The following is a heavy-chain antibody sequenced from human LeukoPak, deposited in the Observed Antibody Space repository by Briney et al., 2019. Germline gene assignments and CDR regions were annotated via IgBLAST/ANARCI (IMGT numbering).Heavy chain of an antibody. V-gene: IGHV4-59*01. Sequence: KPSETLSLTCAVSGGSIGSYYWSWIRQPPGKGLEWIGYIHDSGSTKYNPSLKSRDTMSVDTSRNHLSLKLTSVTAADTAVYYCARGRSGGDWFDPWGQGTLVTVSS. CDR2: IHDSGST. CDR1: GGSIGSYY. J-gene: IGHJ5*02. CDR3: ARGRSGGDWFDP. D-gene: IGHD3-10*01.